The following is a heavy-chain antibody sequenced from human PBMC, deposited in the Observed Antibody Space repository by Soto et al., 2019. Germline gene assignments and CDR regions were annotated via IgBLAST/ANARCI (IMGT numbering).Heavy chain of an antibody. CDR2: ISAYNGNT. D-gene: IGHD6-6*01. V-gene: IGHV1-18*01. Sequence: ASVKVSCKASGYTFTSYGISWVRQAPGQGLEWMGWISAYNGNTNYAKKRQGRVTMTTDTSTSTAYMELRSLRSDDTAVYYCARREGSSESGRYYYGMDVWGQGTTVTVSS. CDR3: ARREGSSESGRYYYGMDV. J-gene: IGHJ6*02. CDR1: GYTFTSYG.